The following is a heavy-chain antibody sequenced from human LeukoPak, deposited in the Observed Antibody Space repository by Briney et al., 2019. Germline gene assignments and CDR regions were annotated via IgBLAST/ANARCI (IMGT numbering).Heavy chain of an antibody. CDR1: GYSISNGYY. CDR3: ALTGGSSGYFLPEKFAY. Sequence: KTSETLSLTCVVAGYSISNGYYWGWMRQPPGKGLEWVGTIYHTGTTYYNPSLKSRVTISVETSKSHLCLKLISVTDTDTRVYYCALTGGSSGYFLPEKFAYWGQGSLVTVSS. CDR2: IYHTGTT. V-gene: IGHV4-38-2*01. D-gene: IGHD3-22*01. J-gene: IGHJ4*02.